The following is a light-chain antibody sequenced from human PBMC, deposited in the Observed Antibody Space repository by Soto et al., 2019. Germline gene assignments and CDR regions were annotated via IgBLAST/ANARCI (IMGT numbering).Light chain of an antibody. CDR2: RSK. CDR1: NPNIGNND. J-gene: IGLJ2*01. CDR3: AAWDDSLSGVV. Sequence: QSVLTQPPSASGTPGQRVTISCSGSNPNIGNNDVYWYQQLPGTAPKLLIYRSKQRPSGVPDRFSGSKSGTSASLAISGLRSEDEADYYCAAWDDSLSGVVFGGGTKLTVL. V-gene: IGLV1-47*01.